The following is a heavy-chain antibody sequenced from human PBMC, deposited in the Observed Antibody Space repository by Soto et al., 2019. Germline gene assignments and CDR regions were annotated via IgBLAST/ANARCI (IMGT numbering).Heavy chain of an antibody. D-gene: IGHD3-22*01. CDR1: AGSINNHY. CDR3: ARDNYYDSSGYFSSGYYFDY. V-gene: IGHV4-59*11. CDR2: IYYTGST. Sequence: PSETLSLTCTVSAGSINNHYWSWSRQPPGKVLEWIGYIYYTGSTNYNPSLKSRVTMSVVKSKNQFSLKLSSVTAADTAVYYGARDNYYDSSGYFSSGYYFDYWGQGTLVTVSS. J-gene: IGHJ4*02.